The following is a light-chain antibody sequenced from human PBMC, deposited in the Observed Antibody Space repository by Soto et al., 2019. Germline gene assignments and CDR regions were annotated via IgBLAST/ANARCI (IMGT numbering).Light chain of an antibody. CDR2: GAS. Sequence: DSRMNHCLNTVSESPRDRXPXSCGASQRIRNWLAWYQNKPGKAPKLMIYGASSWESGVPSRFSGSGSGTEFTLTIGGLQPDDFASYYCQDYNSLPWPFGEGTKVDIK. V-gene: IGKV1-5*01. J-gene: IGKJ1*01. CDR1: QRIRNW. CDR3: QDYNSLPWP.